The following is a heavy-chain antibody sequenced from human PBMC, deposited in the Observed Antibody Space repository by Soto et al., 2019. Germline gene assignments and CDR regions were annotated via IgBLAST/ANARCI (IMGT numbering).Heavy chain of an antibody. Sequence: SETLSLTCSVSGDSISSSYWSWIRQPPGKGLEWIGYIYYSGSTNYNPSLKSRVTISLDTSKNQFSLKVSSVTAADTAVYYCAREPDSSGWYGDAFDIWGQGTMVTVS. CDR2: IYYSGST. CDR3: AREPDSSGWYGDAFDI. CDR1: GDSISSSY. D-gene: IGHD6-19*01. J-gene: IGHJ3*02. V-gene: IGHV4-59*12.